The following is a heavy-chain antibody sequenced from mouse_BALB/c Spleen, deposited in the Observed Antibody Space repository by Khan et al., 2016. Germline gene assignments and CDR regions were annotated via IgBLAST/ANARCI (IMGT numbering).Heavy chain of an antibody. J-gene: IGHJ2*01. CDR2: INTNTGEP. V-gene: IGHV9-3*02. D-gene: IGHD1-2*01. CDR1: GYTFTNYG. Sequence: QSQLVQSGPELKKPGETVKISCKASGYTFTNYGMNWMKQAPGKGLRWMGWINTNTGEPTYAEEFKGRFAFSLETSASTAYLQINNLKNEDTATYFCARGAYGYDYWGQGTTLTVSS. CDR3: ARGAYGYDY.